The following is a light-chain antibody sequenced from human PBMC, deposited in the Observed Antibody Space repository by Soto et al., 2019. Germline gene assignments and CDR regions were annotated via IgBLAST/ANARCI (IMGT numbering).Light chain of an antibody. V-gene: IGKV3-20*01. Sequence: EIVLTQFPGTLSLSPGERATLSCRASQTVTTSFSAWYQQKPGQPPKLLIYGASSRATGIPERFSGSASGTDLTLSISRLEPEDFAVYYCQHFETSSITFGHGTRLDVK. CDR1: QTVTTSF. J-gene: IGKJ5*01. CDR3: QHFETSSIT. CDR2: GAS.